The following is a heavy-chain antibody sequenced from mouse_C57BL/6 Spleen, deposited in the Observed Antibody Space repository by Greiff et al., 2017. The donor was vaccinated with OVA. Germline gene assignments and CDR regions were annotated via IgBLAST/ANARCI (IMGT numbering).Heavy chain of an antibody. D-gene: IGHD2-3*01. CDR2: IRPGSSTI. V-gene: IGHV5-17*01. CDR1: GFTFTDYG. CDR3: ARWLLREAMDY. J-gene: IGHJ4*01. Sequence: EVKLVESGGGLVKPGGSLKLSCPASGFTFTDYGMHWVRQAPEKGLEWIAYIRPGSSTIYYADTFKGRFTFSRDNAKNTLFLQMTSLRSEDTAMYYCARWLLREAMDYWGQGTSVTVSS.